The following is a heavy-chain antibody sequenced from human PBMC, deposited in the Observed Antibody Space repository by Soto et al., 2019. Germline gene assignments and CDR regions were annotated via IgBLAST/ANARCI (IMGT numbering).Heavy chain of an antibody. CDR1: GGSFSGYY. CDR3: AREVITGDPYYFDY. V-gene: IGHV4-34*01. J-gene: IGHJ4*02. D-gene: IGHD7-27*01. Sequence: SETLSLTCAVYGGSFSGYYWSWIRQPPGKGLEWIGEINHSGSTNYNPSLKSRVTISVDASKNQFSLKLSSVTAADTAVYYCAREVITGDPYYFDYWGQGTLVTVSS. CDR2: INHSGST.